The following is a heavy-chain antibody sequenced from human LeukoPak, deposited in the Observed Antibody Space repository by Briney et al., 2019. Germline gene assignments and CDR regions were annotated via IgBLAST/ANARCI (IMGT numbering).Heavy chain of an antibody. D-gene: IGHD3-3*01. V-gene: IGHV1-8*03. Sequence: GASVKVSCKASGYTFTSYDINWVRQATGQGLEWMGWMNPNSGNTGYAQKFQGRVTITRNTSISTAYMELSSLRSEDTAVYYCARGVGLRFLEWLPLGYWGQGTLVTVSS. CDR1: GYTFTSYD. J-gene: IGHJ4*02. CDR3: ARGVGLRFLEWLPLGY. CDR2: MNPNSGNT.